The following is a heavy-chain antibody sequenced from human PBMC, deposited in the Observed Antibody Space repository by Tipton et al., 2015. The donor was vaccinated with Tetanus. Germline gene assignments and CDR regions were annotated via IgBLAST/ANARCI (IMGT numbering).Heavy chain of an antibody. CDR1: GGSISSSSYY. Sequence: TLSLTCTVPGGSISSSSYYWGWIRQPPGKGLEWIGSIYYSGSTYYNPSLKSRVTISVDTSKNQFSLKLSSVTAADTAVYYCARHDYGDYGAFDIWGQGTMVTVSS. D-gene: IGHD4-17*01. CDR3: ARHDYGDYGAFDI. CDR2: IYYSGST. J-gene: IGHJ3*02. V-gene: IGHV4-39*01.